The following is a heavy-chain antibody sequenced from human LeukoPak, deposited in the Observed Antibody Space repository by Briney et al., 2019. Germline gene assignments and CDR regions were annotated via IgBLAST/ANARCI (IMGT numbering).Heavy chain of an antibody. CDR1: GGSISSSTYY. V-gene: IGHV4-39*01. Sequence: PSETLSLTCTVSGGSISSSTYYWGWIRQPPGMGLEWIGTFYYSGNTYYNSSLKSRLTISVDTSKNQFSLKLSSVTVADTAVYYCAAYSSSWPHFDYWGQGTLVTVSS. D-gene: IGHD6-13*01. CDR2: FYYSGNT. CDR3: AAYSSSWPHFDY. J-gene: IGHJ4*02.